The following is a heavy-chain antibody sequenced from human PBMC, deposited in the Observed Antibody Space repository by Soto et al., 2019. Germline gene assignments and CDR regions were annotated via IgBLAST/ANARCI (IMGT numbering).Heavy chain of an antibody. CDR1: GFTFSSYW. CDR3: ARDRLVRGGGGGFDY. J-gene: IGHJ4*02. Sequence: EVQLVESGGGLVQPGGSLRLSCAASGFTFSSYWMHWVRQAPGRGLVWVSRINSDGSSTSYADSVKGRFTISRDNAKNTLDLQMNSLRAEDTAVYYCARDRLVRGGGGGFDYWGQGTLVTVSS. D-gene: IGHD3-10*01. CDR2: INSDGSST. V-gene: IGHV3-74*01.